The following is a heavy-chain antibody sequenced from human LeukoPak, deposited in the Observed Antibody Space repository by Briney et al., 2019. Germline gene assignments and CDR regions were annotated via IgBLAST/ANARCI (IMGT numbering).Heavy chain of an antibody. D-gene: IGHD3/OR15-3a*01. Sequence: SETLSLTCTVSGGSISSYFWNWIRQPPGKGLEWLGYIHYSGSTNYNPSLKSRVTISVDTSKSQFSLRLSSVTAADTAVYYCARGDWSLYYFNYWGQGTLVTVSS. CDR2: IHYSGST. J-gene: IGHJ4*02. CDR1: GGSISSYF. V-gene: IGHV4-59*01. CDR3: ARGDWSLYYFNY.